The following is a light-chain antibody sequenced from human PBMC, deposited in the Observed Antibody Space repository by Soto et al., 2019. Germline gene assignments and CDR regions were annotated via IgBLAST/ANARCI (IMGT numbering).Light chain of an antibody. Sequence: IVMTQSPATLSVSPGERATLSCRASQSVNSNLAWYQQKGGQAPRLLIYDASNRATGIPARFSGSGSGTDFTLTISSLEPEDFAVYYCQQRSDWPTFGGGTKVDIK. V-gene: IGKV3-11*01. CDR3: QQRSDWPT. CDR1: QSVNSN. J-gene: IGKJ4*01. CDR2: DAS.